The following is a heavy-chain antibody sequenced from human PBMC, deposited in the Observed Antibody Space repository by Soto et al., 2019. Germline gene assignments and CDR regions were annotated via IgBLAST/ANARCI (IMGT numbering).Heavy chain of an antibody. CDR3: ATRGP. CDR2: IHGGGST. Sequence: VSLRLRRRAAWGTGVDDYMRWVRQAPGKGLEWVSIIHGGGSTFYADSVKGRFTISRDNSKNTLYLQMNSLRAEDTAVYFCATRGPSGQGPLVTVSS. V-gene: IGHV3-66*01. CDR1: WGTGVDDY. J-gene: IGHJ5*02.